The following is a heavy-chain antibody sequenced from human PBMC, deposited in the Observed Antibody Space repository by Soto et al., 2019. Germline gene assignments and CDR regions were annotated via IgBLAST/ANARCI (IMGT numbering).Heavy chain of an antibody. V-gene: IGHV1-18*01. Sequence: QVQLVQSGAEVKKPGASVKVSCKASGYTFITYGVSWVRQAPGQGLDWLGWISTYNGNTRYAERLQGRVTMTTDTTTNTAYMELRNLRSDDTAVYYCARGPTDYYDNSANYFLHYWGQGTLVTVSS. CDR1: GYTFITYG. CDR2: ISTYNGNT. CDR3: ARGPTDYYDNSANYFLHY. D-gene: IGHD3-22*01. J-gene: IGHJ4*02.